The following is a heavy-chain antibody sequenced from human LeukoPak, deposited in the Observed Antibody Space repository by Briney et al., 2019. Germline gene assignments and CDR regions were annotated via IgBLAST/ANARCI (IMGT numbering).Heavy chain of an antibody. CDR2: ISGGGGST. D-gene: IGHD3-10*01. J-gene: IGHJ4*02. CDR1: GFIFSGYA. V-gene: IGHV3-23*01. CDR3: AKGDNSGSSSSYDY. Sequence: GGSLRLSCAASGFIFSGYAMNWVRQAPGKGLEWVSGISGGGGSTYFADSVKGRFTISRDNSKNTLSLQMNSLRAEDTAVYYCAKGDNSGSSSSYDYWGQGTLVTVSS.